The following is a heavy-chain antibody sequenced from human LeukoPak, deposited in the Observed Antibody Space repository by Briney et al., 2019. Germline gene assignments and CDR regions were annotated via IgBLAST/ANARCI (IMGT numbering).Heavy chain of an antibody. CDR1: GFTFSSYE. CDR2: ISSSGSTI. J-gene: IGHJ4*02. D-gene: IGHD6-13*01. V-gene: IGHV3-48*03. CDR3: ARAPLYSPFDC. Sequence: PGGSLRLSCAASGFTFSSYEMNWVRQAPGKGLEWVSYISSSGSTIYYADSVKGRFTISRDNAKNSLYLQMNSLRAEDTAVYYCARAPLYSPFDCWGQGTLVTVSS.